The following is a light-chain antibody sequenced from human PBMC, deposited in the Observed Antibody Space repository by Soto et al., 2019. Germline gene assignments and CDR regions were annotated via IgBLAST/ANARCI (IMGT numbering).Light chain of an antibody. CDR3: HQYNNWFPFT. J-gene: IGKJ5*01. CDR2: RAS. CDR1: ESVNNK. Sequence: EVVLTQSTATLSVSPGERATLSCRASESVNNKLGWYQQKPGQAPRLLIYRASTRATGIPARFSSSGSGTEFTLTISSLQSEDSAVYYCHQYNNWFPFTFGQGTRLEIK. V-gene: IGKV3-15*01.